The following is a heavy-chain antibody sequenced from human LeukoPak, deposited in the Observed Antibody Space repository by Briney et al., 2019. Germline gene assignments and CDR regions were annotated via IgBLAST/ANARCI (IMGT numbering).Heavy chain of an antibody. Sequence: SQTLSLTCTVSGGSISSGTYYWSWIRQHPGKGLEWIGEINHSGSTNYNPSLKSRVTISVDTSKNQFSLKLSSVTAADTAVYYCARDYYDSSGLPRVAYYYYGMDVWGQGTTVTVSS. CDR2: INHSGST. V-gene: IGHV4-39*02. CDR1: GGSISSGTYY. J-gene: IGHJ6*02. D-gene: IGHD3-22*01. CDR3: ARDYYDSSGLPRVAYYYYGMDV.